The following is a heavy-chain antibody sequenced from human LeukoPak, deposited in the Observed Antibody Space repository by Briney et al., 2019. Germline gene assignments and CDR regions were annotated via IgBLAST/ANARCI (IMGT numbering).Heavy chain of an antibody. CDR3: AQGDSSGYYYTY. V-gene: IGHV3-43*02. Sequence: PGGSLRLSCAASGFTFDDYAMHWVRQAPGKGLEWVSPISGDGGSTYYADSVKGRFTISRDNSKNSLYLQMNSLRTEDTALYYCAQGDSSGYYYTYWGQGTLVTVSS. CDR2: ISGDGGST. CDR1: GFTFDDYA. J-gene: IGHJ4*02. D-gene: IGHD3-22*01.